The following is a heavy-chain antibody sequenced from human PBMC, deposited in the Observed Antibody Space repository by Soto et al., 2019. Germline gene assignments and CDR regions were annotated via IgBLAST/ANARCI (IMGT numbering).Heavy chain of an antibody. CDR1: GYTFTSYD. D-gene: IGHD4-17*01. CDR2: MNPNSGNT. J-gene: IGHJ6*02. CDR3: ARTVSTGYYYYGMDV. Sequence: QVQLVQSGAEVKKPGASVKVSCKASGYTFTSYDINWVRQATGQGLEWMGWMNPNSGNTGYAQKFQGRVTMTRNTSISTAYMELSSRRSEDTAVYYCARTVSTGYYYYGMDVWGQGTTVPVSS. V-gene: IGHV1-8*01.